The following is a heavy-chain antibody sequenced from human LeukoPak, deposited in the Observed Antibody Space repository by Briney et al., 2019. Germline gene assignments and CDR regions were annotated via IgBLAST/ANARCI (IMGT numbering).Heavy chain of an antibody. V-gene: IGHV4-59*13. CDR3: ARAGQYGSGSYYSIYYGMDV. D-gene: IGHD3-10*01. J-gene: IGHJ6*04. CDR1: GGSISSYY. CDR2: IYYSGST. Sequence: SETLSLTCTVSGGSISSYYWSWIRQPPAQGQEWIGYIYYSGSTNYNPSLKSRVTISVDTSKNQFSLKLSSVTAADTAVYYCARAGQYGSGSYYSIYYGMDVWGKGTTVTVSS.